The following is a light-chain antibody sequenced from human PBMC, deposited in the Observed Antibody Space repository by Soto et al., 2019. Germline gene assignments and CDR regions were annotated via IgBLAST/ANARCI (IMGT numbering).Light chain of an antibody. V-gene: IGKV1-33*01. CDR3: QQYDHFVT. CDR1: QDIKNY. CDR2: DAS. J-gene: IGKJ4*01. Sequence: DIQMTQSPSSLAASVGDRVTITCRASQDIKNYLNWYQQKPGKAPKLLIYDASNLEIGVPSRFSGSGSGTHFIFTIDSLQPEDIATYYCQQYDHFVTVGGGTKVEF.